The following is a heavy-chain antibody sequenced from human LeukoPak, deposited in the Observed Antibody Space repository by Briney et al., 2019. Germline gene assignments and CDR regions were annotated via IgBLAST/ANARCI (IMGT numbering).Heavy chain of an antibody. Sequence: GGSLRLSCVASGFSFRNYAIPWVRQAPGKGLEYVSVINTDGRITYYADSVKGRFTISRDNSKNTLYLQMNSLRAEDTAVYYCARGKRVAGTARYYGMDVWGQGTTVTVSS. CDR1: GFSFRNYA. CDR3: ARGKRVAGTARYYGMDV. CDR2: INTDGRIT. J-gene: IGHJ6*02. D-gene: IGHD6-19*01. V-gene: IGHV3-64*02.